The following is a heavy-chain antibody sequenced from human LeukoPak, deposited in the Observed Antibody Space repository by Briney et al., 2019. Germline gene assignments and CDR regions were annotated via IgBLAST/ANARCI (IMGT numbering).Heavy chain of an antibody. D-gene: IGHD3-10*01. CDR3: ARDFGLLWFGELSNFDY. J-gene: IGHJ4*02. CDR1: GYTFTGYY. Sequence: EASVKVSCKASGYTFTGYYMHWVRQAPGQGLEWMGWINPNSGGTNYAQKFQGRVTMTRDTSISTAYMELSRLRSDDTAVYYCARDFGLLWFGELSNFDYWGQGTLVTVSS. CDR2: INPNSGGT. V-gene: IGHV1-2*02.